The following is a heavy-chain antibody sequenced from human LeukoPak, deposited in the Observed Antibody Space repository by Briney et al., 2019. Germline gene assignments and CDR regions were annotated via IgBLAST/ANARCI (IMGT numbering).Heavy chain of an antibody. CDR2: IIPMFGAV. V-gene: IGHV1-69*06. CDR3: VRDYDISGPQKNFFDY. J-gene: IGHJ4*02. D-gene: IGHD3-22*01. Sequence: SVKVSCKASGYTFTSYDITWVRQAPGQGLQWMGGIIPMFGAVNYAQKFQGRVTITADKSTGTAYMELSSLRSEDTAVYYCVRDYDISGPQKNFFDYWGQGTLVTVSS. CDR1: GYTFTSYD.